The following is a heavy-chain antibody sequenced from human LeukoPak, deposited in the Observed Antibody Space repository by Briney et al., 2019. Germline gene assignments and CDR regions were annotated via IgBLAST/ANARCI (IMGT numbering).Heavy chain of an antibody. CDR1: GFTFIDYT. CDR3: ARVKMGATVSDYYYYYMDV. CDR2: ITSNGAYT. V-gene: IGHV3-64*02. D-gene: IGHD1-26*01. J-gene: IGHJ6*03. Sequence: GGSLLLSCAASGFTFIDYTIHWVRPAPGKRLQSVSAITSNGAYTHYADSVKGRFTISRDNSRNAVFLQMGGLRIEDMALYYCARVKMGATVSDYYYYYMDVWGTGTTVTVSS.